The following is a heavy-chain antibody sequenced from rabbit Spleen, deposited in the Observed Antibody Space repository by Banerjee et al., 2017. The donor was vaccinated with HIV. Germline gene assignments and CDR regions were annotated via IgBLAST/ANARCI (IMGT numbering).Heavy chain of an antibody. Sequence: QEQLVESGGGLVRPEGSLKLSCTASGFSFSNKAVMCWVRQAPGKGLQWIACINAVTGKAVYATWAKGRFTFSKPSSTTVTLQMTSLTAADTATYFCARDLVAVIGWNFNLWGQGTLVTVS. CDR2: INAVTGKA. CDR3: ARDLVAVIGWNFNL. J-gene: IGHJ4*01. D-gene: IGHD1-1*01. CDR1: GFSFSNKAV. V-gene: IGHV1S45*01.